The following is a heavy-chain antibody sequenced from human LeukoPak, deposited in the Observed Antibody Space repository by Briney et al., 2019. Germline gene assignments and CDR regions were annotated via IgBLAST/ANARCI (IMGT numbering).Heavy chain of an antibody. Sequence: NPGGSLRLSCAASGFTFSGYSMNWVRQAPGKGLEWVSSITSTSSYIYQADSVKGRFTISRDNSKNTLYLQMNSLRAEDTAVYYCARDLKEYQLLNWFDPWGQGTLVTVSS. CDR3: ARDLKEYQLLNWFDP. V-gene: IGHV3-21*01. J-gene: IGHJ5*02. CDR2: ITSTSSYI. CDR1: GFTFSGYS. D-gene: IGHD2-2*01.